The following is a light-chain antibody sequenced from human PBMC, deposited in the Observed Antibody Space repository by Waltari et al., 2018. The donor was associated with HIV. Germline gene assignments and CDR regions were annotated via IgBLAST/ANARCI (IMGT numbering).Light chain of an antibody. Sequence: QSALPQPASVSGSPGESITISCTGATFDLFAYNFVSWFQHHPGKAPKVIIYEVTNLPSGVSNRFSGSKSGNTASLTISGLQPEDEAEYFCISYRSTSSPVFGGGTKLTVL. CDR1: TFDLFAYNF. J-gene: IGLJ3*02. CDR3: ISYRSTSSPV. CDR2: EVT. V-gene: IGLV2-14*01.